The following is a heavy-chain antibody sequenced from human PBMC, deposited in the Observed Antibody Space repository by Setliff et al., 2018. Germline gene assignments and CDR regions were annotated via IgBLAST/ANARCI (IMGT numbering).Heavy chain of an antibody. J-gene: IGHJ4*02. CDR3: ARSFSRREKFLLDY. Sequence: SETLSLTCGVYGGSFSGYYWSWIRQPPGERLEWIGEIIPGGSTNYNPSLKSRVTISVDTSKNQFSLKVNSVTAADTAVYYCARSFSRREKFLLDYWGQGALVTVSS. V-gene: IGHV4-34*12. CDR2: IIPGGST. CDR1: GGSFSGYY.